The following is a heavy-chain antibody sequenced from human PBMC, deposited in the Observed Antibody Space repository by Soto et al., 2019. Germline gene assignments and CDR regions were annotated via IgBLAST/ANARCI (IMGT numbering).Heavy chain of an antibody. CDR3: ARAATVDYALRSGYYGRYVSPGHYFDY. D-gene: IGHD3-3*01. Sequence: QVQLVQSGAEVKKPGSSVKVSCKASGGTFSSYAISWVRQAPGQGLEWMGGIIPIFGKANYAQKFKGRVKIYAYESTSTAYMELNGLRSEDTAVYYCARAATVDYALRSGYYGRYVSPGHYFDYWGQGTLSTGSS. CDR1: GGTFSSYA. J-gene: IGHJ4*02. V-gene: IGHV1-69*01. CDR2: IIPIFGKA.